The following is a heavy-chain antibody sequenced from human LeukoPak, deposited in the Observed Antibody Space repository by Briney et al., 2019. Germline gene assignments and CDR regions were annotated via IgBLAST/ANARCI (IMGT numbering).Heavy chain of an antibody. D-gene: IGHD6-6*01. CDR2: ISAYNGDT. CDR3: AIYLMASRPGWFDP. CDR1: GYTFTTYG. V-gene: IGHV1-18*01. J-gene: IGHJ5*02. Sequence: GASVKVSCKASGYTFTTYGVSWVRQAPGQGLEWMGWISAYNGDTTYAQTLQGRVTMTTDTSTSTAYMELRSLRSDDTAIYFCAIYLMASRPGWFDPWGQGTLVTVSS.